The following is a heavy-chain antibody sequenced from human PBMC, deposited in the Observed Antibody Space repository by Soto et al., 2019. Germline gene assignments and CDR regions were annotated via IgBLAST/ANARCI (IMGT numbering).Heavy chain of an antibody. Sequence: PGGSLRLSCAASGFTVNANYMTWVRQAPGKGLEWVSVIYGDGRTYYADSLKGRFTISRDNSKNTLYLQMNGLRAEDTAVYYCARDYGGYLDYWGQGTLVTVSS. CDR3: ARDYGGYLDY. CDR2: IYGDGRT. CDR1: GFTVNANY. J-gene: IGHJ4*02. V-gene: IGHV3-53*01. D-gene: IGHD4-17*01.